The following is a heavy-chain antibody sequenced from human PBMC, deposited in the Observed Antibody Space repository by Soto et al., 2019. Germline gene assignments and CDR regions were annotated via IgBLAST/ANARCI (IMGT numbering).Heavy chain of an antibody. CDR1: GFTFSSYG. Sequence: GGSLRLSCAASGFTFSSYGMHWVRQAPGKGLEWVAVIWYDGSNKYYADSVKGRFTISRDNSKNTLYLQMNSLRAEDTAVYYCARDWSSSGDGSYYYYYGMDVWGQGTTVTVSS. CDR2: IWYDGSNK. CDR3: ARDWSSSGDGSYYYYYGMDV. J-gene: IGHJ6*02. D-gene: IGHD6-6*01. V-gene: IGHV3-33*08.